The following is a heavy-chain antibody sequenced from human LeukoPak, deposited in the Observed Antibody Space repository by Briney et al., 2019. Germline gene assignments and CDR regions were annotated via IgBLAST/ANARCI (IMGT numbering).Heavy chain of an antibody. CDR1: GFTFSSYA. CDR2: ISYDGSNK. V-gene: IGHV3-30*01. CDR3: ARGSNAVAGTTYHYYYMDV. D-gene: IGHD6-19*01. J-gene: IGHJ6*03. Sequence: GRSLRLSCAASGFTFSSYAMHWVRQAPGKGLEWVAVISYDGSNKYYADSVKGRFTISRDNSKNTLYLQMDSLRAEDTAVYYCARGSNAVAGTTYHYYYMDVWGKGTTVTVSS.